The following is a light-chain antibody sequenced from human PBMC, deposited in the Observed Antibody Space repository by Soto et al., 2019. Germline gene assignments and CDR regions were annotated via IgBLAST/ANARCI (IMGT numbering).Light chain of an antibody. CDR1: QSINTY. Sequence: DIQMTQSPSSLSASVGDRVTITCRASQSINTYLNWYQQKPGKAPKFMIYDASSLQSGVPSRFSGSGSGTDFTLTISSLQPEDSATYYCQQSYRAPLTFGPGTKVAIK. V-gene: IGKV1-39*01. CDR3: QQSYRAPLT. J-gene: IGKJ3*01. CDR2: DAS.